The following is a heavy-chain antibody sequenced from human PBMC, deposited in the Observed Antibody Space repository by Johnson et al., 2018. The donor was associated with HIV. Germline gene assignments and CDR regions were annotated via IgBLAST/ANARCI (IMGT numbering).Heavy chain of an antibody. CDR3: ARGIAVSNWVDI. Sequence: QVQLVESGGGLVKPGGSLRLSCAASGFTFSDDYMSWIRQAPGKGLEWVAVISYDGSNKYYADSVKGRFTISRDNSKNTLYLQMNSLRAEDTAVYYCARGIAVSNWVDIWGQGTMVTVSS. CDR2: ISYDGSNK. J-gene: IGHJ3*02. D-gene: IGHD6-19*01. CDR1: GFTFSDDY. V-gene: IGHV3-30*03.